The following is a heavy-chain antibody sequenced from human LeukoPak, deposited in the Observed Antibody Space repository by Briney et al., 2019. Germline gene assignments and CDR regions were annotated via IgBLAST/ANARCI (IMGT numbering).Heavy chain of an antibody. CDR3: ATIAAAGTFWFDP. Sequence: ASVKVSCKASGYTFTGYYMHWVRQAPGQGLEWMGWNNPNSGGTNYAQKFQGRVTMTRDTSISTAYMELSSLRSEDTAVYYCATIAAAGTFWFDPWGQGTLVTVSS. D-gene: IGHD6-13*01. J-gene: IGHJ5*02. CDR1: GYTFTGYY. CDR2: NNPNSGGT. V-gene: IGHV1-2*02.